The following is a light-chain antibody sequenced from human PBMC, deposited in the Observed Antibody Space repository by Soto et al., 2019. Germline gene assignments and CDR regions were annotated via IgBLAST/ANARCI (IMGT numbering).Light chain of an antibody. CDR1: QSVDSSY. Sequence: ENVLTQSPGTLSLSPGERATLSCRASQSVDSSYLAWHQQIPGQAPRLLIYGASSRATGIPDRFSGSGSGTDFTLTISRLEPEDFAVYYCQQYGSVPRTFGQGTKVEIK. CDR3: QQYGSVPRT. V-gene: IGKV3-20*01. J-gene: IGKJ1*01. CDR2: GAS.